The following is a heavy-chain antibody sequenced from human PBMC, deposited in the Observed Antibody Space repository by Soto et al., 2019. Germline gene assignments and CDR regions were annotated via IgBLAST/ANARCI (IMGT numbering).Heavy chain of an antibody. J-gene: IGHJ4*02. D-gene: IGHD1-1*01. Sequence: QVHLVQSGAEVKKPGASVKVSCKASGYTFTSYGITWVRQAPGQGLEWMGWISAHNGNTDYAQKLQGRVIVNRDTSASTAYMELRSLISDETAVYYCARGRYGDYWGQGALVTVSS. CDR2: ISAHNGNT. CDR1: GYTFTSYG. V-gene: IGHV1-18*01. CDR3: ARGRYGDY.